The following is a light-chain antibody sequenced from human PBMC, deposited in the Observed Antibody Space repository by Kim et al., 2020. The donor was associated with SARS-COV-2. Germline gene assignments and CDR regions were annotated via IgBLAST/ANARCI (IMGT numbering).Light chain of an antibody. V-gene: IGLV4-69*01. CDR3: QTWGTVV. CDR1: SGHSSSA. CDR2: LNSDGSH. J-gene: IGLJ2*01. Sequence: GASVQLTCTLSSGHSSSAIAWHQQQPEKGPRYLMKLNSDGSHSKGDGIPDRFSGSSSGAERYLTISSLQSEDEADYYCQTWGTVVFGGGTQLTVL.